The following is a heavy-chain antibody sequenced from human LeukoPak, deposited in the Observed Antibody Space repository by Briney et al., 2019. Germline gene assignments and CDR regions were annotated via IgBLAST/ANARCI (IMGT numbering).Heavy chain of an antibody. D-gene: IGHD3-22*01. V-gene: IGHV4-59*01. Sequence: SETLSLTCTVSGGSISSYYWRWIRQPPGKGREWIGYIYYSGSTNYNPSLKSRVTISVDTSKNQFSLKLSSVTAADTAVYYCARVGYSSGYYYDYWGQGTLVTVSS. CDR2: IYYSGST. CDR1: GGSISSYY. J-gene: IGHJ4*02. CDR3: ARVGYSSGYYYDY.